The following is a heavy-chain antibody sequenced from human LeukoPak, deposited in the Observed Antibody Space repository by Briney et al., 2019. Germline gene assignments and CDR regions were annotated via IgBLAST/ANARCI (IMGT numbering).Heavy chain of an antibody. CDR2: IKQDGSEK. D-gene: IGHD4-11*01. CDR3: ARVSRDFYSNYYYYYGMDV. J-gene: IGHJ6*02. V-gene: IGHV3-7*01. Sequence: QSGGSLRLSCAASGFTFSDYYMSWVRQAPGKGLEWVANIKQDGSEKYYVDSVKGRFTISRDDGKNSLYLQMNSLRAEDTAVYYCARVSRDFYSNYYYYYGMDVWGQGTTVTVSS. CDR1: GFTFSDYY.